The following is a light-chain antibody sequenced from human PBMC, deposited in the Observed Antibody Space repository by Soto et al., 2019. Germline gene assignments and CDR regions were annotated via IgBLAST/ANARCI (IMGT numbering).Light chain of an antibody. CDR3: SSYTSNSPLGI. CDR1: SSDVGAYNY. CDR2: QVS. Sequence: QSVLTQTASVSGSPGQSITISCTGTSSDVGAYNYVAWYHQHPGKAPKLLIFQVSNRPSGVSNRFSGSKSGNTASLAISGLQPEDEGTYYCSSYTSNSPLGIFGGGTTLTVL. J-gene: IGLJ2*01. V-gene: IGLV2-14*01.